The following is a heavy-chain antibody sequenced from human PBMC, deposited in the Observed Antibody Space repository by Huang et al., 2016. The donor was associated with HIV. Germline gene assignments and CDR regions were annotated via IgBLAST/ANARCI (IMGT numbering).Heavy chain of an antibody. J-gene: IGHJ4*02. V-gene: IGHV3-49*03. Sequence: EVQLVESGGGLVQPGRSLRLSCTASGFTFGGYGMRWFRQAPGKGLEWVGFIRGKAYGATTEYAASVKDRFTISRDESKSIAYLQMNSLKTEDTAMYFCTRVVYSGGYYGFFDYWSQGTLVTVSS. CDR1: GFTFGGYG. D-gene: IGHD1-26*01. CDR3: TRVVYSGGYYGFFDY. CDR2: IRGKAYGATT.